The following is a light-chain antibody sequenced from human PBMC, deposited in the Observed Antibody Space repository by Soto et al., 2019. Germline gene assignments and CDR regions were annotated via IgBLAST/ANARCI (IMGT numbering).Light chain of an antibody. CDR1: QTISSDY. CDR3: QQRSNWPPIT. J-gene: IGKJ5*01. Sequence: EILLTQSPGTLSLSPGERATLSCRASQTISSDYLAWYQQKPGQAPRLLIYDASNRATGIPARFSGRGSGTDFTLTISSLEPEDFAVYYCQQRSNWPPITFGQGTRLEIK. V-gene: IGKV3-11*01. CDR2: DAS.